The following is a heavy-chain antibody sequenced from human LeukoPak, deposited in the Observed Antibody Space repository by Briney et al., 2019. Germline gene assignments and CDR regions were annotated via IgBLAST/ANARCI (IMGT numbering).Heavy chain of an antibody. CDR1: SYTFTSYG. D-gene: IGHD3-10*01. V-gene: IGHV1-18*01. CDR3: ARDNDVDSGSYPLDY. J-gene: IGHJ4*02. Sequence: ASVKVSCKASSYTFTSYGISWVRQAPGQGLEWMGWISAYNGNTNYAQKLQDRVTMTTDTSTTTAYMELRSLRSDDTAVYYCARDNDVDSGSYPLDYWGQGTLVTVSS. CDR2: ISAYNGNT.